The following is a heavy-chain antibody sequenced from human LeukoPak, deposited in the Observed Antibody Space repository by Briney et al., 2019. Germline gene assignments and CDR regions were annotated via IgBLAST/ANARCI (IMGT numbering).Heavy chain of an antibody. CDR1: GFTFSSYW. Sequence: PGGSLRLSCAASGFTFSSYWMSWVRQAPGKGLEWVANIKQDGSEKYYVDSVKGRFTISRDNAKNSLYLQMNSLRAEDMALYYCAKDRNYGGNTYDAFDIWGQGTMVTVSS. V-gene: IGHV3-7*03. CDR2: IKQDGSEK. D-gene: IGHD4-23*01. CDR3: AKDRNYGGNTYDAFDI. J-gene: IGHJ3*02.